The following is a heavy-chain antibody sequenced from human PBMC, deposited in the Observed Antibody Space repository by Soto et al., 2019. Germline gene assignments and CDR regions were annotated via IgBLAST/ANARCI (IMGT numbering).Heavy chain of an antibody. J-gene: IGHJ4*02. D-gene: IGHD3-10*01. V-gene: IGHV3-74*01. Sequence: EVQVVESGGASVQPGGSLRLSCAASGFTFTRYWMHWVRPAPGKGLLWMSRIKGDETTSSYADSVKGRFTISRDNAKNTVYLQMNSLRAEDTDVYYCARGAFGSYYVDYWGQGTQVTVSS. CDR1: GFTFTRYW. CDR3: ARGAFGSYYVDY. CDR2: IKGDETTS.